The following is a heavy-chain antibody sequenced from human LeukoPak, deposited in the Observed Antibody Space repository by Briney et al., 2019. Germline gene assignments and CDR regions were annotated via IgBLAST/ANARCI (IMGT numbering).Heavy chain of an antibody. J-gene: IGHJ6*03. D-gene: IGHD2-8*01. CDR3: ARHGHCTNGVCYSNYYYYMDV. Sequence: GXSLQISCKGSGYSFTSYWIGWVRQLPGKGLEWMGIIYPDDSDTRYSPSFEGQVIIPVHQSISTAYLQWSSLKASDTATYYCARHGHCTNGVCYSNYYYYMDVWGKGTTVTVSS. CDR1: GYSFTSYW. V-gene: IGHV5-51*01. CDR2: IYPDDSDT.